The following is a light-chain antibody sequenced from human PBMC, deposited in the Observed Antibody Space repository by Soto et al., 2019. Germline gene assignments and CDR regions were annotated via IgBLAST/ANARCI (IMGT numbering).Light chain of an antibody. CDR3: QQYGTSPT. CDR2: RAS. V-gene: IGKV3-20*01. CDR1: QSVSSSY. Sequence: EIVMTQSPATLSVSPGERATLSCRASQSVSSSYLAWYQQKPGQAPRLLIYRASSRATGIPDRFSGSGSGTDFTLTISRLAPEDFAMYYCQQYGTSPTFGGGTEVEIK. J-gene: IGKJ4*01.